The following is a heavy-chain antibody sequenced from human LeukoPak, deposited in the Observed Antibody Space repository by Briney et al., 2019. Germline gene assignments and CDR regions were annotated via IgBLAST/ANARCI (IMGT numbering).Heavy chain of an antibody. CDR2: ISSSSSYI. J-gene: IGHJ2*01. CDR1: GFTFSSYS. D-gene: IGHD3-3*01. CDR3: ARNYDFWSGYFDWYFDL. V-gene: IGHV3-21*01. Sequence: PGGSLRLSXAASGFTFSSYSMNWVRQAPGKGLEWVSSISSSSSYIYYADSVKGRFTISRDNAKNSLYLQMNNLRAEDTAVYYCARNYDFWSGYFDWYFDLWGRGTLVTVSS.